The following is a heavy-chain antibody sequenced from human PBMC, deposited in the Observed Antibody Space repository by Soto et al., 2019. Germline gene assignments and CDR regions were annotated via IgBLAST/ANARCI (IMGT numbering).Heavy chain of an antibody. J-gene: IGHJ4*02. Sequence: SETLSLTCTVSGGSISSGGYYWSWIRQHPGKGLEWIGYIYYSGSTYYNPSLKSRVTISVDTSKNQFSLKLSSVTVADTAVYYCARDGYSYGYQHYFDYWGQGTLVTVSS. CDR1: GGSISSGGYY. V-gene: IGHV4-31*03. CDR2: IYYSGST. CDR3: ARDGYSYGYQHYFDY. D-gene: IGHD5-18*01.